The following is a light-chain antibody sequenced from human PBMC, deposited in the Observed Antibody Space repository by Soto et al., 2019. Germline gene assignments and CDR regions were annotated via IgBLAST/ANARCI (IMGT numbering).Light chain of an antibody. CDR3: SSYAGSNNLVV. CDR1: SSDVGGYKY. CDR2: EVS. V-gene: IGLV2-8*01. J-gene: IGLJ2*01. Sequence: QSALTQPPSASGSPGQSVTISCTGTSSDVGGYKYVSWYQQHPGKAPKLMIYEVSKRPSGVPDRFSGSKSGNTASLIVSGLQAEDEADYYCSSYAGSNNLVVFGGGTKLTVL.